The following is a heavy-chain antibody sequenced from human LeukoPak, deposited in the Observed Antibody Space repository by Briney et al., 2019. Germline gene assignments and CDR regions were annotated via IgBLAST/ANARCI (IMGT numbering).Heavy chain of an antibody. Sequence: ASVKVSCKSSGYTFLGYYIHWVRQAPGQGLEWIGCTNPKSGDTRYSQTFQGRLTLTTNMYSNTDYMEIHSLRPDDTAVYYCARGAGGSSWFFSENTYFHPWGQGSLVVASS. CDR1: GYTFLGYY. CDR3: ARGAGGSSWFFSENTYFHP. D-gene: IGHD6-13*01. CDR2: TNPKSGDT. V-gene: IGHV1-2*02. J-gene: IGHJ1*01.